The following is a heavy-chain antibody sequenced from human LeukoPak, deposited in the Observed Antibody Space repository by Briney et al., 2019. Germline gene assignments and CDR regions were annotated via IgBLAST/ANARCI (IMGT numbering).Heavy chain of an antibody. CDR2: ISGSGGST. J-gene: IGHJ4*02. CDR3: AKDPYGDYGGY. V-gene: IGHV3-23*01. D-gene: IGHD4/OR15-4a*01. CDR1: GFTFSSYA. Sequence: GGSLRLSCGASGFTFSSYAMSWVRQAPGKGLEWVSAISGSGGSTYYADSVKVRFTISRDNSKNTLYLQMNSLRAEDTAVYYCAKDPYGDYGGYWGQGTLVTVSS.